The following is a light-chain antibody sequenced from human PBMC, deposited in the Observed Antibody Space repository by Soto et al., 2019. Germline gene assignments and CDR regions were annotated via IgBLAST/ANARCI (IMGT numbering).Light chain of an antibody. CDR3: SLYMHGGISV. J-gene: IGLJ3*02. Sequence: QTVVTQEPSFSVSPGGTVTLTCGLSSGSVSTGSYPSWYQQTPGQSPRTLIYKTNTRSSGVPDRFSGSILGNKAALTITGAQGDDESHYYCSLYMHGGISVFGGGTKLTVL. V-gene: IGLV8-61*01. CDR1: SGSVSTGSY. CDR2: KTN.